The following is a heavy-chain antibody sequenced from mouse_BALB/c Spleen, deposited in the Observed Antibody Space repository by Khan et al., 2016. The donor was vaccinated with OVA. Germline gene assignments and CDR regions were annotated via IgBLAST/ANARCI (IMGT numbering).Heavy chain of an antibody. CDR2: INPCTGYT. CDR3: TRRGLNGLFVY. D-gene: IGHD1-1*02. Sequence: QVQLQQPGTELAKPGASVKMSCKASGYTFISYWMHWVKQRPGQGLEWIGYINPCTGYTEYNQRFKDKAILTIDKSSNKAYMQLSSLTCRDSAVYYCTRRGLNGLFVYWGQGTRVTVSA. V-gene: IGHV1-7*01. J-gene: IGHJ3*01. CDR1: GYTFISYW.